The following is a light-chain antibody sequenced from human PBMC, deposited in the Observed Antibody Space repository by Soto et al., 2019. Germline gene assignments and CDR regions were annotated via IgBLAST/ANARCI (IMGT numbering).Light chain of an antibody. CDR1: SSDVGSYNL. Sequence: QSVLTQPASVSGSPGQSITISCSGTSSDVGSYNLVSWYQQHPGKAPKLMIYEDSKRPSGVSNRFSGSKSGNTASLTISGLQAEDEADYYCCSYAGYSTLVFGGGTQLTVL. CDR3: CSYAGYSTLV. CDR2: EDS. J-gene: IGLJ2*01. V-gene: IGLV2-23*01.